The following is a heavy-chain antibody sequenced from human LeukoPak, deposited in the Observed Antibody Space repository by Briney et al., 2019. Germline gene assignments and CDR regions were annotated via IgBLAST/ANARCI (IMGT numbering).Heavy chain of an antibody. V-gene: IGHV3-30*02. Sequence: PGGSLRLSCAASGFTFSSCAMHWVRQAPGNGLERVALIQYDGNDKNYADSVKGRFTISRDNSKNTLYLQMNSLRAEDTDVYYCAKDLTGGWSLDYWGQGTLVTVSS. CDR1: GFTFSSCA. J-gene: IGHJ4*02. CDR2: IQYDGNDK. CDR3: AKDLTGGWSLDY. D-gene: IGHD6-19*01.